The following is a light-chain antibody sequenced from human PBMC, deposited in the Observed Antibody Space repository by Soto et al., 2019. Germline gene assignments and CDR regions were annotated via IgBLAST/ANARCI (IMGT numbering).Light chain of an antibody. J-gene: IGLJ2*01. CDR3: AAWDVSLNVVV. CDR1: ASNIGSNP. CDR2: SSS. V-gene: IGLV1-44*01. Sequence: QSVVTQPPSASGTPRQRVTISCSGSASNIGSNPVNWYQQLPGTAPKLLIYSSSHRPSGVPDRISGSKSGTSASLVISGLQSGDEADYYCAAWDVSLNVVVFGGGTKLTVL.